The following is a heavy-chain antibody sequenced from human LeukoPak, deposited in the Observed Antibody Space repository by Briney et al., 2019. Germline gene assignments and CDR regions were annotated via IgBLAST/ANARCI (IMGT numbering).Heavy chain of an antibody. CDR3: ARDPGYSGSYGWYFDL. CDR1: GGSISSGGYY. D-gene: IGHD1-26*01. Sequence: SETLSLTCTVSGGSISSGGYYWSWIRQPPGKGLEWIGYIYHSGSTYYNPSLKSRVTISVDRSKNQFSLKLSSVTAADTAVYYCARDPGYSGSYGWYFDLWGRGTLVTVSS. CDR2: IYHSGST. V-gene: IGHV4-30-2*01. J-gene: IGHJ2*01.